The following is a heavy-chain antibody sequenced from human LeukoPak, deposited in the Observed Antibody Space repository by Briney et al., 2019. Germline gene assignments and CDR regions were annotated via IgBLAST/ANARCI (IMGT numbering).Heavy chain of an antibody. CDR3: TRDQTPYY. J-gene: IGHJ4*02. V-gene: IGHV3-49*04. CDR1: GFTFSSYA. CDR2: IASETYGGTA. Sequence: GGSLRLSCAASGFTFSSYAMTWVRQAPGKGLEWVGFIASETYGGTAEYAASVKGRFTISRDDSKSITYLQMNSLKTEDTAVYYCTRDQTPYYWGQGTLVTVSS.